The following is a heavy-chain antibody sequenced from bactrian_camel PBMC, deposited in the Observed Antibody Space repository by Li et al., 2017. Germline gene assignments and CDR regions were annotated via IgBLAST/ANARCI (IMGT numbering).Heavy chain of an antibody. CDR1: GPTWNIFS. D-gene: IGHD5*01. CDR2: YRPRDDHT. J-gene: IGHJ6*01. CDR3: AAGPAVACWLSADRFAY. Sequence: HVQLVESGGGSVQSGGSLTLSCAASGPTWNIFSMGWFRQRPGKEREVVATYRPRDDHTCYTASVKGRFTISQDNAKNMLSLQMNSLKPEDTAMYYCAAGPAVACWLSADRFAYWGQGTQVTVS. V-gene: IGHV3S60*01.